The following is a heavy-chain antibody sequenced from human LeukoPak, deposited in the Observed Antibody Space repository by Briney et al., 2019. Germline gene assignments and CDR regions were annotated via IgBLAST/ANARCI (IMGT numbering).Heavy chain of an antibody. Sequence: GESLKISCKGSGYSFTNYWIGWVRQMPGKGLEWMGIIYPGDSDTTYSPSFQGQVTISADKSISTAYLQWSSLKASDTAMYYCARHDRDGYNDYYYGMDVWGQGTTVSVSS. CDR2: IYPGDSDT. D-gene: IGHD5-24*01. V-gene: IGHV5-51*01. CDR3: ARHDRDGYNDYYYGMDV. CDR1: GYSFTNYW. J-gene: IGHJ6*02.